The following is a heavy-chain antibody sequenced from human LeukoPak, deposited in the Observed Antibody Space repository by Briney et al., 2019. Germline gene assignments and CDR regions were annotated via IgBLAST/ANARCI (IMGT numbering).Heavy chain of an antibody. V-gene: IGHV4-31*03. J-gene: IGHJ4*02. D-gene: IGHD6-19*01. Sequence: SGTLSLTCTVSGGSISSGGYYWSWIRQHPGKGLEWIGYIYYSGSTYYNPSLKSRVTISVDTSKNQFSLKLSSVTAADTAVYYCAREGGDIAVAGFDYWGQGTLVTVSS. CDR1: GGSISSGGYY. CDR3: AREGGDIAVAGFDY. CDR2: IYYSGST.